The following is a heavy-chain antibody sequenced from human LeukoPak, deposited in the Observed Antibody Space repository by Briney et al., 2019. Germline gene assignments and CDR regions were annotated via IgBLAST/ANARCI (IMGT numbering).Heavy chain of an antibody. CDR3: ARRDSSGWYYFDY. Sequence: GESLKISCQGSAYIFSNYWIGWVRQMPGKGLEWMGIIYPGDSDTRYSPSFQGQVTISAVKSISTAYLQWSSLKASDTAMYYCARRDSSGWYYFDYWGQGTLVTVSS. J-gene: IGHJ4*02. CDR2: IYPGDSDT. CDR1: AYIFSNYW. D-gene: IGHD6-19*01. V-gene: IGHV5-51*01.